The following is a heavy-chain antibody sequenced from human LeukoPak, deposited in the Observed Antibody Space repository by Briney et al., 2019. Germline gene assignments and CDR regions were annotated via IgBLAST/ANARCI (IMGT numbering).Heavy chain of an antibody. J-gene: IGHJ6*02. Sequence: GGSLRLSCAASGFTFSTYSIHWVRQAPGKGLEWVAIISYDGNNKFYADSVKGRFTISRDNSKNTLFLQMNSLRAEDTAVYYCAKHWGSSYRYYHALDVWGQGTTVTVSS. D-gene: IGHD3-16*01. CDR1: GFTFSTYS. CDR2: ISYDGNNK. CDR3: AKHWGSSYRYYHALDV. V-gene: IGHV3-30-3*02.